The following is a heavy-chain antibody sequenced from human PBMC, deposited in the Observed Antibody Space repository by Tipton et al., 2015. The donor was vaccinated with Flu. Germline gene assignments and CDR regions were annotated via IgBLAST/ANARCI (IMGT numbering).Heavy chain of an antibody. J-gene: IGHJ3*02. CDR2: ISTSGSYI. Sequence: SLRLSCAASGFTFSSYSMNWVRQAPGKGLEWVSSISTSGSYIYYADSVKGRFTISRDDAKNSLSLQMNSLRAEDTAVYYCARGGYYDSKVAFDIWGQGTMVTVSS. D-gene: IGHD3-22*01. CDR3: ARGGYYDSKVAFDI. V-gene: IGHV3-21*01. CDR1: GFTFSSYS.